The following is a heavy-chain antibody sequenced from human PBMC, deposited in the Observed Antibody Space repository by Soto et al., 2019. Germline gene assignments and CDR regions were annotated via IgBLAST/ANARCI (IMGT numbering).Heavy chain of an antibody. D-gene: IGHD3-10*01. J-gene: IGHJ3*02. CDR2: INRDGSTT. CDR3: VRDGSGSAFDI. CDR1: GFTFSRYS. Sequence: EVQLVESGGGLVRPGGSLRLSCAASGFTFSRYSMNWVRQAPGKGLVWVSRINRDGSTTSYADSVKGRFTISRDNAKNTLYLQMNSLRAEDTAVYYCVRDGSGSAFDIWGQGTMVTVSS. V-gene: IGHV3-74*02.